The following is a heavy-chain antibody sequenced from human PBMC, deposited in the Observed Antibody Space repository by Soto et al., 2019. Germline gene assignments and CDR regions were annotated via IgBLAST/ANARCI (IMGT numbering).Heavy chain of an antibody. D-gene: IGHD3-22*01. Sequence: GGSLRLSCAASGFTFSDYAMNWVRQAPGKGLERVSGISGGESTMSGGGGATFYAESVNGRFTISRDNSKNSLYLQMNSLRDEDTAVYYCARGSPRYYDSSGYSLWYFDLWGRGTLVTVSS. J-gene: IGHJ2*01. CDR3: ARGSPRYYDSSGYSLWYFDL. CDR1: GFTFSDYA. CDR2: ISGGESTMSGGGGAT. V-gene: IGHV3-23*01.